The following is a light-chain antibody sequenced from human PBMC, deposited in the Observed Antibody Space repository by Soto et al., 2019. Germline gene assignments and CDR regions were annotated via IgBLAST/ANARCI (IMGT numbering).Light chain of an antibody. V-gene: IGKV1-5*03. CDR1: QSINSW. Sequence: DIQMTQSPSTLSASVGDRVTITCRASQSINSWLAWYQQKPGKAPKLLIYKASSLESGVPSRFSGSGSGTEFTLTISSLQSDGVATYYCQQYNTYVTFGGGTKVEIK. CDR2: KAS. J-gene: IGKJ4*01. CDR3: QQYNTYVT.